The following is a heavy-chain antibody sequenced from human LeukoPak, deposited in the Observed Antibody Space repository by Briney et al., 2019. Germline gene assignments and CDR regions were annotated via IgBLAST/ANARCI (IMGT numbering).Heavy chain of an antibody. D-gene: IGHD6-19*01. Sequence: PSETLSLTCTVSGGSISSGAHYWSWIRQHPGKGLEWIGYINYSGSTYYNPSLKSRVTISVDTSKNHFSLKLSSVTAADTAVYYCARLVAVAGVFDYWGQGTLVTVSS. V-gene: IGHV4-30-4*08. CDR3: ARLVAVAGVFDY. CDR1: GGSISSGAHY. CDR2: INYSGST. J-gene: IGHJ4*02.